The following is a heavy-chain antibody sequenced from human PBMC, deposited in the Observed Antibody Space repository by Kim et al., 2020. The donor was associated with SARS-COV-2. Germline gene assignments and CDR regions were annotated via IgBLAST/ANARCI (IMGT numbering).Heavy chain of an antibody. CDR2: IDTNIGNP. CDR3: ARDFGEAYFDY. Sequence: ASVKVSCKASGYTFTTYAMSWVRQAPGQGLEWMGWIDTNIGNPTYAQGFTGRFVFSLDTSVTTAYLQISGLKADDTAVYYCARDFGEAYFDYWGKGTLVT. V-gene: IGHV7-4-1*02. CDR1: GYTFTTYA. J-gene: IGHJ4*02. D-gene: IGHD3-10*01.